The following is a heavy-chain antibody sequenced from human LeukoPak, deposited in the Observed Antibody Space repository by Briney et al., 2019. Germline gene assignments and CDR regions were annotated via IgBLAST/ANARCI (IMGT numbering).Heavy chain of an antibody. Sequence: GGSLRLSCAASGFTFSSYAMHWVRQAPGKGLEWVAVISYDGSNKYYADSVKGRFTISRDNSKNTLYLQMNSLRAEDTAVYCCARDLVDYYGSGSYYLWGQGTLVTVSS. CDR3: ARDLVDYYGSGSYYL. V-gene: IGHV3-30-3*01. J-gene: IGHJ4*02. CDR2: ISYDGSNK. CDR1: GFTFSSYA. D-gene: IGHD3-10*01.